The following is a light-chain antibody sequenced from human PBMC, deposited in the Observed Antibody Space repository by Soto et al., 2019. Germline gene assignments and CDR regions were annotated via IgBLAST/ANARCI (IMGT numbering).Light chain of an antibody. Sequence: EIVLTQSPGTLSLSPGERATLSCRASQSVSNHYLAWYQQKPGQAPRRLIFGASGRATGIPDRFSGSGSGTDFTLTISRLEPEDFAVYYCQQYGTSPTFGQGTKVEIK. CDR3: QQYGTSPT. J-gene: IGKJ1*01. V-gene: IGKV3-20*01. CDR2: GAS. CDR1: QSVSNHY.